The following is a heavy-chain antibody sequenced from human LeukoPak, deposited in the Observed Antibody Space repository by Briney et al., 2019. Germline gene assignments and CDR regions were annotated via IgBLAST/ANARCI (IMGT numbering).Heavy chain of an antibody. CDR1: GFTFSDHY. Sequence: GGSLRLSCAASGFTFSDHYMTWIRQAPGKGLEWVSYITNSGRDADYSDSVRGRFTTSRDNAKNSLYLQMNSLRPEGTAIYYCGRGHFGLDVWGKGTTVTVSS. V-gene: IGHV3-11*06. CDR3: GRGHFGLDV. J-gene: IGHJ6*04. CDR2: ITNSGRDA.